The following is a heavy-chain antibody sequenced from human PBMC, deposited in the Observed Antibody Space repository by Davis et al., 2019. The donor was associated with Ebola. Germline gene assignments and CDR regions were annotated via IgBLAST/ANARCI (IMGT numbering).Heavy chain of an antibody. CDR1: GGSISRYY. Sequence: PSETLSLTCTVSGGSISRYYLRWIRQPPGQGLEWIGEINHSGSTNYNPSFKSRVTISVDTSKNQFSRKLSSVTAADTAVYYCARDWIQLNDYGMDVWGQGTTVTVSS. D-gene: IGHD5-18*01. CDR2: INHSGST. J-gene: IGHJ6*02. V-gene: IGHV4-34*01. CDR3: ARDWIQLNDYGMDV.